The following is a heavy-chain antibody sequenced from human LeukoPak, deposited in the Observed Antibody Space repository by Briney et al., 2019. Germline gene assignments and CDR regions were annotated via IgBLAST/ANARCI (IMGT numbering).Heavy chain of an antibody. CDR3: AKRDPGDY. D-gene: IGHD5-24*01. CDR2: INGGGGRI. Sequence: GGSLRLSCAASGFTFSSYAMYWVRQAPGKGLEWVSAINGGGGRIDYADSVKGRFTISRDNSKNTLYLQMNSLRAEDTAVYYCAKRDPGDYWGQGTLVTVSS. J-gene: IGHJ4*02. CDR1: GFTFSSYA. V-gene: IGHV3-23*01.